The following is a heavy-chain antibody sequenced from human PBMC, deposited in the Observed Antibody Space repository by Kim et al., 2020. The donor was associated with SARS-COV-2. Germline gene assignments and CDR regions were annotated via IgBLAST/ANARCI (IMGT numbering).Heavy chain of an antibody. V-gene: IGHV3-9*01. J-gene: IGHJ4*02. Sequence: GGSLRLSCAASGFTFDDYAMHWVRQAPGKGLEWVSGISWNSGSIDYADSVKGRFTISRDNAKNSLYLQMNSLRAEDTALYYCAKAISGSYAFDYWGQGTLVTVSS. D-gene: IGHD1-26*01. CDR2: ISWNSGSI. CDR1: GFTFDDYA. CDR3: AKAISGSYAFDY.